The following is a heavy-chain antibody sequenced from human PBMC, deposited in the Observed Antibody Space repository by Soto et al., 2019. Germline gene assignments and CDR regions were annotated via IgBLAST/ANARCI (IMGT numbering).Heavy chain of an antibody. CDR1: GGSISTVDYW. J-gene: IGHJ4*02. Sequence: QVQLQESGPGLVKPSQTLSLTCTVSGGSISTVDYWWGWIRQSPDMGLEWIGHIYDGGRTYNNPALESQVTMSVDTSKTQLSPTLSSVSAADTAVYYCARGPSGDKVDSWGQGTLVTVSS. V-gene: IGHV4-30-4*01. CDR2: IYDGGRT. D-gene: IGHD7-27*01. CDR3: ARGPSGDKVDS.